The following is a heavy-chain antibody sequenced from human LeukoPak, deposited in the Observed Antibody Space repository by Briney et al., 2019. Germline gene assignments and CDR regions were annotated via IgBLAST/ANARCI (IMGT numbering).Heavy chain of an antibody. CDR1: GFTFDDYA. CDR2: ISWNSGSI. CDR3: AKVGRAARRHIVVVTATAFDY. D-gene: IGHD2-21*02. Sequence: SLRLSCAASGFTFDDYAMHWVRQAPGKGLEWVSGISWNSGSIGYADSVKGRFTISRDNAKNSLYLQMNSLRAEDTALYYCAKVGRAARRHIVVVTATAFDYWGQGTLVTVSS. V-gene: IGHV3-9*01. J-gene: IGHJ4*02.